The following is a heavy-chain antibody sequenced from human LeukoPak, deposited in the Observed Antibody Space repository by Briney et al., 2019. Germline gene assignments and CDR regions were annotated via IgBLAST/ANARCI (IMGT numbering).Heavy chain of an antibody. CDR1: GFTFDDYA. CDR2: ISWNSGSI. V-gene: IGHV3-9*01. D-gene: IGHD6-19*01. J-gene: IGHJ4*02. CDR3: ARLDASGLDY. Sequence: GRSLRLSCAASGFTFDDYAMHWVRQAPGKGLEWVSGISWNSGSIGYADSVKGRFTISRDNAKNSLYLQMNSLRAEDTAVYYCARLDASGLDYWGQGTLVTVSS.